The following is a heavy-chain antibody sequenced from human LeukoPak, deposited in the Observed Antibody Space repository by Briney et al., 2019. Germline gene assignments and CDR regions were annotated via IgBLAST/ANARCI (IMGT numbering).Heavy chain of an antibody. CDR2: INAYNGNT. D-gene: IGHD3-9*01. J-gene: IGHJ5*02. Sequence: GASVKIYCKASGYTFTSYGISCVRQAPGQWLEWMGWINAYNGNTNYAQKLQGRVTMTTDTSTSTAYMELRSLRSDDTAVYYCARDLIRYFDWSGPSNWFDPWGQGTLVTVSS. CDR3: ARDLIRYFDWSGPSNWFDP. CDR1: GYTFTSYG. V-gene: IGHV1-18*01.